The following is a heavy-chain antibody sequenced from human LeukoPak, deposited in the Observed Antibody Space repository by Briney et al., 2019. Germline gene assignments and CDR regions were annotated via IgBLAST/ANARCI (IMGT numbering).Heavy chain of an antibody. CDR1: GGSISSGGYY. D-gene: IGHD5-18*01. J-gene: IGHJ4*02. CDR3: ARVDARYSYGPLFDY. Sequence: SETLSLTCTVSGGSISSGGYYWSWIRQPPGKGLEWIGYIYHSGSTYYNPSLKSRVTISVDTSKNQFSLKLSSVTAADTAVYYCARVDARYSYGPLFDYWGQGTLVTVSS. CDR2: IYHSGST. V-gene: IGHV4-30-2*01.